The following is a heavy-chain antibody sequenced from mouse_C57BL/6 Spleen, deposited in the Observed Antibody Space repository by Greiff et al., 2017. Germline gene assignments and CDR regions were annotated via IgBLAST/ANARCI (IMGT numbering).Heavy chain of an antibody. Sequence: EVKLMESGGGLVKPGGSLKLSCAASGFTFSSYAMSWVRQTPEKRLEWVATISDGGSYTYYPDNVKGRFTISRDKAKNNLYLQMSHLKSEDKAMYYCARETGSAFDYWGQGTTLTVSS. J-gene: IGHJ2*01. CDR3: ARETGSAFDY. D-gene: IGHD4-1*01. V-gene: IGHV5-4*01. CDR1: GFTFSSYA. CDR2: ISDGGSYT.